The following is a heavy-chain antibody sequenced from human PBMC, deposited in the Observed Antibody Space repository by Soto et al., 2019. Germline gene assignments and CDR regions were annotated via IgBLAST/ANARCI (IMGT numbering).Heavy chain of an antibody. CDR1: GGTFSSYA. Sequence: QVQLVQSGAEVKKPGSSVKVSCKASGGTFSSYAISWVRQAPGQGLEWMGGIIPIFGTANYAQKFQGRVTITPDESHSTSCLELSSLRSEENAGYYCGRDIRSRAGTNWFDPWGQGTLVTVSS. D-gene: IGHD6-19*01. CDR2: IIPIFGTA. CDR3: GRDIRSRAGTNWFDP. J-gene: IGHJ5*02. V-gene: IGHV1-69*01.